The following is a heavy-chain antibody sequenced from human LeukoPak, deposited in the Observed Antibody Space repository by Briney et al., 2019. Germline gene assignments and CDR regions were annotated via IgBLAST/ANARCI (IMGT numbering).Heavy chain of an antibody. CDR1: SGSFSGFY. Sequence: SEALSLTCAVYSGSFSGFYWTWIRQPPGKGLEWIGQINHSRSTHYNPSLKSRVTISVDTSKNQFSLKLSSVTAADTAVYYCARLPKYFDLWGRGTLVTVSS. CDR2: INHSRST. V-gene: IGHV4-34*01. J-gene: IGHJ2*01. CDR3: ARLPKYFDL.